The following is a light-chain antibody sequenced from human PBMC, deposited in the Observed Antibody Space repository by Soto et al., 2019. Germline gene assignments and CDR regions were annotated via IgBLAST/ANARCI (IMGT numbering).Light chain of an antibody. CDR2: AAS. Sequence: DIQLSQCPSFLSASVGDRVTITCRASQGISSYLAWYQQKPGKAPKLLIYAASTLQSGVPSRFSGSGSGTEFTLTISSLQPEDFATYYCQQLNSYPLPFGGGTKVDI. V-gene: IGKV1-9*01. CDR1: QGISSY. CDR3: QQLNSYPLP. J-gene: IGKJ4*01.